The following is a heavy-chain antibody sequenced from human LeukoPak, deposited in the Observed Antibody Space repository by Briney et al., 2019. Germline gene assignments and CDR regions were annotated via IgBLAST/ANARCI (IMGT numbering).Heavy chain of an antibody. J-gene: IGHJ4*02. Sequence: GGSLRLSCGASGFTFSNYWMHWVRQAPGKGLEWVAFIRYDGSNKYYADSVKGRFTISRDNSKNTLYLQMNSLRAEDTAVYYCAKSEVVPAAIMGYFDYWGQGTLVTVSS. CDR3: AKSEVVPAAIMGYFDY. V-gene: IGHV3-30*02. CDR2: IRYDGSNK. CDR1: GFTFSNYW. D-gene: IGHD2-2*02.